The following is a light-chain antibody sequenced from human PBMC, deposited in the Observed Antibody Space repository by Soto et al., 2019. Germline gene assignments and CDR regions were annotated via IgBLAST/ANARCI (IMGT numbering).Light chain of an antibody. V-gene: IGLV2-14*01. J-gene: IGLJ3*02. CDR3: SSFTTSSTWL. Sequence: QSVLTQPASVSGSPGQSITISCTGASSVVGNSNYVSWYQQHPGKAPKLVIYEVTSRPSGVSHRFSGSKSGNTASLTISGLQAEDEADYYCSSFTTSSTWLFGGGTKVTVL. CDR2: EVT. CDR1: SSVVGNSNY.